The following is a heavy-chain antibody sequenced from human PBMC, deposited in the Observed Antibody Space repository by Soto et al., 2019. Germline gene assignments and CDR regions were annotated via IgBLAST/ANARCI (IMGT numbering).Heavy chain of an antibody. CDR3: ARSRAPDFWSDLSYYGMDV. J-gene: IGHJ6*02. Sequence: ASVKVSCKASGYTFTGYYMHWVRQAPGQGLEWMGWINPNSGGTNYAQKFQGRVTMTRDTSISTAYMELSRLRSDDTAVYYCARSRAPDFWSDLSYYGMDVWGQGTTVTVSS. CDR1: GYTFTGYY. CDR2: INPNSGGT. V-gene: IGHV1-2*02. D-gene: IGHD3-3*01.